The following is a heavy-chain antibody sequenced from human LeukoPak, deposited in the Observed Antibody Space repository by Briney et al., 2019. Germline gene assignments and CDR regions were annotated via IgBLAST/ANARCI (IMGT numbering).Heavy chain of an antibody. CDR3: AKHRDYYDSSGDFDY. CDR1: GFTFSDYY. D-gene: IGHD3-22*01. Sequence: GGSLRLSCAASGFTFSDYYMSWIRQAPGKGLEWVSYISSSGSTIYYADSVKGRFTISRDNAKNSLYLQMNSLRAEDTAVYYCAKHRDYYDSSGDFDYWGQGTLVTVSS. CDR2: ISSSGSTI. V-gene: IGHV3-11*04. J-gene: IGHJ4*02.